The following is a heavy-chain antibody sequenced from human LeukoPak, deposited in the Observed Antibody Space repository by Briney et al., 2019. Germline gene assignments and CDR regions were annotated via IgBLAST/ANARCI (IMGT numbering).Heavy chain of an antibody. V-gene: IGHV3-66*01. Sequence: GGSLRLSCAASGFSVTSNHMNWVRQAPGKGLEWVSIIYTGGTTHYADSLNDRFTISKDDSINTLYLQKKTLRAEDTAVYYCARDSSSYYFDYWGQGTLVTVSS. D-gene: IGHD6-6*01. CDR2: IYTGGTT. CDR1: GFSVTSNH. J-gene: IGHJ4*02. CDR3: ARDSSSYYFDY.